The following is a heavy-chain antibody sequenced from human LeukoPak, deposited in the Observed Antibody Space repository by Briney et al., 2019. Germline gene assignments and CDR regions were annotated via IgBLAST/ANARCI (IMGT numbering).Heavy chain of an antibody. D-gene: IGHD3-3*01. V-gene: IGHV4-39*07. CDR2: IYYSGST. CDR1: GGSISSSSYY. Sequence: SETLSLTCTVSGGSISSSSYYWGWIRQPPGKGLEWIGSIYYSGSTYYNPSLKSRVTISVDTSKNQFSLKLSSVTAADTAVYYCARVPGYYDFWSGYPLLNWGQGTLVTVSS. CDR3: ARVPGYYDFWSGYPLLN. J-gene: IGHJ4*02.